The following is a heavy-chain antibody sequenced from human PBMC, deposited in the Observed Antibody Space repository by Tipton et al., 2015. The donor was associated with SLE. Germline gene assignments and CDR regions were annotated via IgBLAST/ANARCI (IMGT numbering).Heavy chain of an antibody. V-gene: IGHV3-48*02. Sequence: SLRLSCAASGFTLSSHAMNWVRQAPGKGLDWISYISTSSTTIYYADSVKGRFTISRDDAKNSLYLQMNSLRDDDTAIYYCARDYGDYGVGFDYWGQGILVTVSS. CDR1: GFTLSSHA. D-gene: IGHD4-17*01. J-gene: IGHJ4*02. CDR3: ARDYGDYGVGFDY. CDR2: ISTSSTTI.